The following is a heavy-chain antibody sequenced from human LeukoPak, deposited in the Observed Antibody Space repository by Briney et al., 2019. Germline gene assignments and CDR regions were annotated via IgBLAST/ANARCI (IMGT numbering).Heavy chain of an antibody. CDR1: GGSFSGYY. V-gene: IGHV4-34*01. CDR3: ARGKNYDFWSGSNVMADYYYYMDV. J-gene: IGHJ6*03. D-gene: IGHD3-3*01. Sequence: SETLSLTCAVYGGSFSGYYWSWIRQPPGKGLEWLGEINHSGSINYTPPLKSRVTISVDTSKNQFSLKLSSVTAADTAVYYCARGKNYDFWSGSNVMADYYYYMDVWGKGTTVTVSS. CDR2: INHSGSI.